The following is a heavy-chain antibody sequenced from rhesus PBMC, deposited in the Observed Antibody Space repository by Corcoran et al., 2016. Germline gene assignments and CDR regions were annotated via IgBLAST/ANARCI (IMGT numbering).Heavy chain of an antibody. J-gene: IGHJ6*01. CDR3: AKESIAAAAYYYGLDS. V-gene: IGHV5-2*01. CDR1: GYSFTSYW. Sequence: EVQLVQSGAEVKRPGESLKISCKTSGYSFTSYWISWVRQMPGKGLEWMGAIDPSDSATRYSPSFQGQVTISADKSIITAYLQWSSLKASDTATYYCAKESIAAAAYYYGLDSWGQGVVVTVSS. CDR2: IDPSDSAT. D-gene: IGHD6-25*01.